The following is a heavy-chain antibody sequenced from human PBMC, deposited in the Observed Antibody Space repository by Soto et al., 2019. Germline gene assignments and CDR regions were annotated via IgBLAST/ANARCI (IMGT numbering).Heavy chain of an antibody. Sequence: GGSLRLSCAASGFTFSSYAMSWVRQAPGKGLEWVSAISGSGGSTYYADSVKGRFTISRDNSKNTLYLQMNSLRAEDTAVYYCANGESGYDEVYYYYMDVWGKGTTVTVSS. CDR1: GFTFSSYA. CDR3: ANGESGYDEVYYYYMDV. CDR2: ISGSGGST. J-gene: IGHJ6*03. V-gene: IGHV3-23*01. D-gene: IGHD5-12*01.